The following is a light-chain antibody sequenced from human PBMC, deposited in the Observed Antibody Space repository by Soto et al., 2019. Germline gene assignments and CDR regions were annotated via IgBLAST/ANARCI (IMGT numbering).Light chain of an antibody. CDR2: SSD. J-gene: IGLJ3*02. V-gene: IGLV1-44*01. Sequence: QSVLTQPPSASGTPGQRVTISCSGSPSSIGSNSVNWYQQVPGAAPKLLIYSSDQRPSGVPDRFSGSKSGTSASLAISGLRSDDEADYYCATWDDRLNGWVFGGGTQLTVL. CDR3: ATWDDRLNGWV. CDR1: PSSIGSNS.